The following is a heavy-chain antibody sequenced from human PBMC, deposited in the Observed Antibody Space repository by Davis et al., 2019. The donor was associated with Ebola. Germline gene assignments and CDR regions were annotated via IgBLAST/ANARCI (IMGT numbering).Heavy chain of an antibody. CDR3: ASGRIFGVVISRYYGMDV. CDR2: INHSGST. CDR1: GGSFSGYY. Sequence: GSLRLSCAVYGGSFSGYYWSWIRQPPGKGLEWIGEINHSGSTNYNPSLKSRVTISVDTSKNQFSLKLSSVTAADTAVYYCASGRIFGVVISRYYGMDVWGQGTTVTVSS. V-gene: IGHV4-34*01. J-gene: IGHJ6*02. D-gene: IGHD3-3*01.